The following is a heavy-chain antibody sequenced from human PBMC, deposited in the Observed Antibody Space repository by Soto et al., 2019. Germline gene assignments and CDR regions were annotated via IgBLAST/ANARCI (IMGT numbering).Heavy chain of an antibody. J-gene: IGHJ5*02. V-gene: IGHV1-24*01. CDR1: GYSLTELS. CDR2: YDLEKGET. D-gene: IGHD6-13*01. CDR3: AIAVGRSNQFDL. Sequence: ASVKVSCKVSGYSLTELSIHWVRQAPGEGLEWMGGYDLEKGETIYAQKFQGRVTMTEDSPADTPYMQLRGLRSEDTAVYYCAIAVGRSNQFDLWGQGTMVT.